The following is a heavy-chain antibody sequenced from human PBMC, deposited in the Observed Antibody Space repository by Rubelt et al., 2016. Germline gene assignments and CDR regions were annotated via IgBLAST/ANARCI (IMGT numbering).Heavy chain of an antibody. D-gene: IGHD1-14*01. CDR1: GSSFSTSW. CDR2: INSDGSST. J-gene: IGHJ4*02. CDR3: ARDWYEAIDC. V-gene: IGHV3-74*01. Sequence: EVQLVESGGGLVQPGGSLRLSCAASGSSFSTSWMHWVRQVPGKGLVWVSRINSDGSSTTYADSVKVRFTISRDNARNMVFLQMNSLRVEDTAVYYCARDWYEAIDCWGQGTLVTVSP.